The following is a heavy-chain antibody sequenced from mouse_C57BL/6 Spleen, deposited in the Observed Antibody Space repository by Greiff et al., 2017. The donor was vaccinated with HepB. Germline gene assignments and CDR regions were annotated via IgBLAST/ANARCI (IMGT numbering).Heavy chain of an antibody. CDR1: GYTFTSYD. J-gene: IGHJ3*01. D-gene: IGHD1-1*01. Sequence: QVQLQQSGPELVKPGASVKLSCKASGYTFTSYDINWVKQRPGQGLEWIGWIYPRAGSTKYNEKFKGKATLTVDTSSSTAYMELHSLTSEDSAVYFCARRDGSSYSWFAYWGQGTLVTVSA. CDR2: IYPRAGST. CDR3: ARRDGSSYSWFAY. V-gene: IGHV1-85*01.